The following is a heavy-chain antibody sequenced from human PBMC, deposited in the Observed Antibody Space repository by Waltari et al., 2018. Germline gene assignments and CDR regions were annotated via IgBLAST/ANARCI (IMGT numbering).Heavy chain of an antibody. CDR3: ATYIGASVGTAAFDV. Sequence: QLQLQESGPGLVQPPETLSLTCSVAGVSLTSSRHYWGWIRQPPGQGLAWIATMSYSGATYNSPSLESRVTVSRDTSKNQLSLKLASVTAADTAVYYCATYIGASVGTAAFDVWGQGTMVTVSS. V-gene: IGHV4-39*01. D-gene: IGHD5-12*01. J-gene: IGHJ3*01. CDR1: GVSLTSSRHY. CDR2: MSYSGAT.